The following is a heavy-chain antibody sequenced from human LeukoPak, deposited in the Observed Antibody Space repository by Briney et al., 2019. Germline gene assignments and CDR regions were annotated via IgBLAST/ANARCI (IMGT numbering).Heavy chain of an antibody. CDR2: ISWNSGSI. Sequence: GGSLRLSCAASGFTFDDYAMHWVRQAPGKGLEWVSGISWNSGSIGYADSVKGRFTISRDNAKNSLYLQMNSLRAEDTALYYCAKDRSGSDYYYGMDVWGQGTTVTVSS. CDR3: AKDRSGSDYYYGMDV. J-gene: IGHJ6*02. V-gene: IGHV3-9*01. D-gene: IGHD1-26*01. CDR1: GFTFDDYA.